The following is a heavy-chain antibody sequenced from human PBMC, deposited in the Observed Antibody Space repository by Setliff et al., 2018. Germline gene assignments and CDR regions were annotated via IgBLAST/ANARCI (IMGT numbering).Heavy chain of an antibody. CDR1: GVSISSYY. Sequence: PSENLSLTCNVSGVSISSYYWSWIRQPPGKGLESIGYIQKSGGTNYNPALKSRVTISVDTSTNQFSLKLRSVTAADTAVYYCARLSWNGLRYYGLDVWGQGTTVTVSS. CDR3: ARLSWNGLRYYGLDV. J-gene: IGHJ6*02. V-gene: IGHV4-59*01. D-gene: IGHD3-3*01. CDR2: IQKSGGT.